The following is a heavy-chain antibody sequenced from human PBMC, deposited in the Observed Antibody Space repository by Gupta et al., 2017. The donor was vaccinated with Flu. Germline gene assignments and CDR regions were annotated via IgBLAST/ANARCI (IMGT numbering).Heavy chain of an antibody. Sequence: EVQLLESGGGLVQPGGSLRLSCAASGFTFSSYAMSWVRQAPGKGLEWVSAISGSGGSTYYADSVKGRFTISRDNSKNTLYLQMNSLRAEDTAVYYCAKDYCSSTSCYLGYYYYMDVWGKGTTVTVSS. J-gene: IGHJ6*03. V-gene: IGHV3-23*01. CDR1: GFTFSSYA. D-gene: IGHD2-2*01. CDR3: AKDYCSSTSCYLGYYYYMDV. CDR2: ISGSGGST.